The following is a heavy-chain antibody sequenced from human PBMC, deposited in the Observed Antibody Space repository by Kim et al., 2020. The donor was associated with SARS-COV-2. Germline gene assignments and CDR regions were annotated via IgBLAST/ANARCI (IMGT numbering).Heavy chain of an antibody. J-gene: IGHJ4*02. CDR1: GYTFTSYA. CDR3: ARDLEYSSSVLPCY. CDR2: INAGNGNT. V-gene: IGHV1-3*01. Sequence: ASVKVSCKASGYTFTSYAMHWVRQAPGQRLEWMGWINAGNGNTKYSQKFQGRVTITRDTSASTAYMELSSPRSEDTAVYYCARDLEYSSSVLPCYWGQGTLVTVSS. D-gene: IGHD6-6*01.